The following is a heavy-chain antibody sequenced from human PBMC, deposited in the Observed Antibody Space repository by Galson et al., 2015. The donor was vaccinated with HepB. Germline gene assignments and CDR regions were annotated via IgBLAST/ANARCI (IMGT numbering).Heavy chain of an antibody. J-gene: IGHJ6*02. CDR2: ISSSSSYI. CDR3: ARDCRTYYDFWSGYCYYYYYYGMDV. CDR1: GFTFSSYS. D-gene: IGHD3-3*01. V-gene: IGHV3-21*01. Sequence: SLRLSCAASGFTFSSYSMNWVRQAPGKGLEWVSSISSSSSYIYYADSVKGRFTISRDNAKNSLYLQMNSLRAEDTAVYYCARDCRTYYDFWSGYCYYYYYYGMDVWGQGTTVTVSS.